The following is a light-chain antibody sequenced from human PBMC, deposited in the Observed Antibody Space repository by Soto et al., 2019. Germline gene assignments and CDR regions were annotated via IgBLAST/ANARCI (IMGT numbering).Light chain of an antibody. CDR3: QQYGSSPCR. CDR2: GAS. CDR1: QSVSSSY. V-gene: IGKV3-20*01. Sequence: EIVLTQSPGTLSLSPGERATLSCRASQSVSSSYLAWYQQKPGQAPRLLIYGASSRATGIPDRFSGSGPGTDFTLTISRLEPEDFAVYYCQQYGSSPCRFGQGTKVDIK. J-gene: IGKJ1*01.